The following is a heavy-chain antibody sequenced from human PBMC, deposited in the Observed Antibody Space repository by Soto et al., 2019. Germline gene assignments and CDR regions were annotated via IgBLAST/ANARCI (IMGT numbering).Heavy chain of an antibody. Sequence: SETLSLTCTVSGGSISSYYWSWIRQPPGKGLEWIGYIYYSGSTNYNPSLKSRVTISVDTSKNQFSLKLSSVTAADTAVYYCAILYYNYIRAFDIGGKGKMFT. V-gene: IGHV4-59*08. CDR1: GGSISSYY. D-gene: IGHD3-3*01. J-gene: IGHJ3*02. CDR2: IYYSGST. CDR3: AILYYNYIRAFDI.